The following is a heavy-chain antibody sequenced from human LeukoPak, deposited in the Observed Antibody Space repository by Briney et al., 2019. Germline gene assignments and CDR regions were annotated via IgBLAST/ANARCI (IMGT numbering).Heavy chain of an antibody. CDR3: AKGPGMIVVIPDY. CDR2: INPDGSDT. V-gene: IGHV3-74*01. CDR1: GFTFSTYW. D-gene: IGHD3-22*01. Sequence: GGSLRLSCAGSGFTFSTYWMHWVRQGPGKGLVWVSRINPDGSDTSYADSVKGRFTISRDNAKNTLYLQMDSLRAEDTAVYYCAKGPGMIVVIPDYWGQGTLVTVSS. J-gene: IGHJ4*02.